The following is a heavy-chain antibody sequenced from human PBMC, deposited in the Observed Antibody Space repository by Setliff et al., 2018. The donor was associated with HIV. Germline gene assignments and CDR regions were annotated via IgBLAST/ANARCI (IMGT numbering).Heavy chain of an antibody. CDR3: ARRFGRALPD. J-gene: IGHJ4*02. CDR1: GGSFSDHY. D-gene: IGHD3-16*01. V-gene: IGHV4-34*01. Sequence: SETLSLTCAVYGGSFSDHYWTWIRQPPGKGLEWIGEINQSGISNFNPSLKSRVTISVDTSKNQFSLILNSVTAADTAVYYCARRFGRALPDWGQGTLVTVSS. CDR2: INQSGIS.